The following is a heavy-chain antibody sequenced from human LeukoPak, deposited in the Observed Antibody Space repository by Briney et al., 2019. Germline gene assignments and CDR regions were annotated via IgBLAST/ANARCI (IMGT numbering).Heavy chain of an antibody. CDR1: GYTFTSYA. J-gene: IGHJ3*02. V-gene: IGHV1-3*01. CDR2: INAGNGNT. Sequence: ASVKVSCKASGYTFTSYAMHWVRQAPGQRLEWMGWINAGNGNTKYSQKFQGRVTITRDTSASTAYMELSSLRSGDTAVYYCARTTVTTGAHAFDIWGQGTMVTVSS. CDR3: ARTTVTTGAHAFDI. D-gene: IGHD4-17*01.